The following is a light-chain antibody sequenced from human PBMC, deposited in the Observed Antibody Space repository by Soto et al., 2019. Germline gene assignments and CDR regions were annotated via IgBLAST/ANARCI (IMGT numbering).Light chain of an antibody. Sequence: QSALTQPASVSGSPGQSITISCTGTSSDVGAYNYVSWYQQHPGKAPKLMIYEVTKRPSGVPDRFSGSKSGNSASLTVSGLQAEDEGDYFCSSYARRNNLLFGGGTKLTVL. CDR3: SSYARRNNLL. J-gene: IGLJ2*01. CDR2: EVT. CDR1: SSDVGAYNY. V-gene: IGLV2-8*01.